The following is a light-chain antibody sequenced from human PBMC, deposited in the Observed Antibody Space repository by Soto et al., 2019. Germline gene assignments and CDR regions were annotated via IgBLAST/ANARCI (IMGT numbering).Light chain of an antibody. J-gene: IGKJ5*01. CDR2: AAS. CDR1: QTISTY. CDR3: QQSYRTPIT. V-gene: IGKV1-39*01. Sequence: DIQMTQSPSSLSASAGDRVTITCLTSQTISTYLNWYQHKPGKAPEVLIYAASNLQSGVPSRFSGSGSGTDFTLTISSLQPADSATYYCQQSYRTPITFGQGTRLEIK.